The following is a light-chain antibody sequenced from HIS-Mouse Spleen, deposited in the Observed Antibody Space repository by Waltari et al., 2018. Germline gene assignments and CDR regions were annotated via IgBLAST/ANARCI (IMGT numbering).Light chain of an antibody. Sequence: SYVLTQPPSVSVAPGKTARITCGGNNIGSKSVHWYQQKPGQAPVLVVYDDSYLPSGSPERFSGSNSGNTATLTISRVEAGDEADYYCQVWDSSSDHVVFGGGTKLTVL. V-gene: IGLV3-21*03. CDR1: NIGSKS. CDR3: QVWDSSSDHVV. CDR2: DDS. J-gene: IGLJ2*01.